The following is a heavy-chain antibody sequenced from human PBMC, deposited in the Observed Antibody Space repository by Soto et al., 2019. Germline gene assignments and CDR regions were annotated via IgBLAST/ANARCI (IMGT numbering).Heavy chain of an antibody. CDR2: ISFDGRNQ. CDR1: GFTFSSYG. D-gene: IGHD6-19*01. J-gene: IGHJ4*02. CDR3: ATDSRKGSTGWSTYPFDY. Sequence: LRLSCAASGFTFSSYGVHWVRQAPGKGLEWVSVISFDGRNQYYADSVKGRFTISRDNSKNTLFLQMNSLRAEDTAVYYCATDSRKGSTGWSTYPFDYWGQGTLVTVSS. V-gene: IGHV3-30*03.